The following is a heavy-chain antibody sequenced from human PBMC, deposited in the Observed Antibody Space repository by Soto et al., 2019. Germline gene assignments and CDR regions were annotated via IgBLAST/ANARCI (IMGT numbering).Heavy chain of an antibody. V-gene: IGHV1-69*01. CDR3: ATGQITMIVEVAFDI. CDR2: IIPIFGTA. D-gene: IGHD3-22*01. Sequence: GASVKVSCKASGGTFSSYAISWVRQAPGQGLEWMGGIIPIFGTANYAQKFQGRVTITADESTSTAYMELSSLRSEDTAVYYCATGQITMIVEVAFDIWGQGTMVTVSS. J-gene: IGHJ3*02. CDR1: GGTFSSYA.